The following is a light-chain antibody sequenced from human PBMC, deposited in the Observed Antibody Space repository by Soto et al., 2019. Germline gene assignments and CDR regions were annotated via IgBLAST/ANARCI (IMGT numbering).Light chain of an antibody. Sequence: EVVMTQSPATLSVSPGERATLSCRASQAVNSNLGWYQQKPGQAPRLLIYGASTRASDIPARFSGSGSETEFTLTISSLQSEDFAVYYCQHYSDWQPWTFGPGTRVEIK. V-gene: IGKV3-15*01. CDR1: QAVNSN. J-gene: IGKJ1*01. CDR2: GAS. CDR3: QHYSDWQPWT.